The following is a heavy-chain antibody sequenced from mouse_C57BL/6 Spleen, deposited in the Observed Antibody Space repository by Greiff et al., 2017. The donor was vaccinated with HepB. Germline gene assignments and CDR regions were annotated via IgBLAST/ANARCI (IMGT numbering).Heavy chain of an antibody. CDR2: IYPSDSET. CDR3: ARRLGRVLDY. CDR1: GYTFTSYW. D-gene: IGHD4-1*01. V-gene: IGHV1-61*01. J-gene: IGHJ2*01. Sequence: QVQLQQPGAELVRPGSSVKLSCKASGYTFTSYWMDWVKQRPGQGLEWIGNIYPSDSETHYNQKFKDKATLTVDKSSSTAYMQLRSLTSEDSAVYYCARRLGRVLDYWGQGTTLTVAS.